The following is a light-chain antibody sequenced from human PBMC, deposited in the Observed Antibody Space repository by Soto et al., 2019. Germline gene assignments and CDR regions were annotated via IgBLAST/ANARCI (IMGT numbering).Light chain of an antibody. CDR3: SSYAGSNNPVV. J-gene: IGLJ2*01. Sequence: QSALTQPPSASGSPGQSVTISCTGTSSDVGGYNYVSWYQQHPGKAPKLMIYEVSKRPSGVPDRFSGSKSGNXASLTVSGLQAEDEADYYCSSYAGSNNPVVFGGGTKXTVL. CDR2: EVS. V-gene: IGLV2-8*01. CDR1: SSDVGGYNY.